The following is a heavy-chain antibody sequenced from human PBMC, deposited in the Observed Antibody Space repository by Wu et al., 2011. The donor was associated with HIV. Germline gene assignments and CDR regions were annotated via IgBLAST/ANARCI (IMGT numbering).Heavy chain of an antibody. CDR1: GYSFSVYY. CDR3: SRDPNYGQD. Sequence: QVQLVQSGAEVKRPGASVRVSCKASGYSFSVYYIHWVRQAPGQGLRWMGWINPNDGATKYAQKFQGRVTMTRDTSSSTVYMELTRLTSDDTAVYYCSRDPNYGQDWGQGTLVTVSS. D-gene: IGHD3-10*01. V-gene: IGHV1-2*02. CDR2: INPNDGAT. J-gene: IGHJ4*02.